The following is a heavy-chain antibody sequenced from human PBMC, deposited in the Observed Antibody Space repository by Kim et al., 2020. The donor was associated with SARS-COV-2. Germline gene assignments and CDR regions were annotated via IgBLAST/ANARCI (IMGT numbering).Heavy chain of an antibody. J-gene: IGHJ6*02. CDR2: INCGNGNT. Sequence: ASVKVSCKASGYTFSTYAMHWVRQAPGQRLEWMGWINCGNGNTKYSQKFQDRVTIARDTSATSVYMELSSLRSEDTAVYYCAREGGSSGRMQDGMDVWGQGTTVTVSS. D-gene: IGHD3-10*01. V-gene: IGHV1-3*01. CDR3: AREGGSSGRMQDGMDV. CDR1: GYTFSTYA.